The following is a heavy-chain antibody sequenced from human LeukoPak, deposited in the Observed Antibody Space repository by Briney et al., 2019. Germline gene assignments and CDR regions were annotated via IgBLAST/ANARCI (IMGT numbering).Heavy chain of an antibody. CDR1: GYTFTSYD. CDR2: MNPNSGNT. Sequence: ASVKVSCKASGYTFTSYDINRVRQATGQGLEWMGWMNPNSGNTGYAQKFQGRVTMTRNTSISTAYMELSSLRSEDTAVYYCARGFFFPLSQHRAFDIWGQGTMVTVSS. J-gene: IGHJ3*02. D-gene: IGHD2/OR15-2a*01. V-gene: IGHV1-8*01. CDR3: ARGFFFPLSQHRAFDI.